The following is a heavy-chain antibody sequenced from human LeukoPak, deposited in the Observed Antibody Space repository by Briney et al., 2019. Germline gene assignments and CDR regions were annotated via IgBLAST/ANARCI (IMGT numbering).Heavy chain of an antibody. Sequence: ASVKVSCKASGYTFIDYYIHRVRQAPGQGLEWMGCIDPHSGGTKYAQKLQGRVTMTRDTSISTAYMELSRLRSDDTAMFYCAREYYDSSGTKYAFDIWGQGTMVTVSS. D-gene: IGHD3-22*01. CDR2: IDPHSGGT. CDR3: AREYYDSSGTKYAFDI. V-gene: IGHV1-2*02. J-gene: IGHJ3*02. CDR1: GYTFIDYY.